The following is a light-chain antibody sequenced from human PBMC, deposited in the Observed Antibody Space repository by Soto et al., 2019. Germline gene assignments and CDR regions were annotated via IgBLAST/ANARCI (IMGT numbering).Light chain of an antibody. J-gene: IGKJ5*01. CDR3: QEYDKWHPIT. CDR2: GVT. CDR1: QSVSSN. Sequence: EIVMTQYPATLSVSPGEGASLSCRPSQSVSSNVVWYQQGPGHAPRILIFGVTFKASGIPTRVSGRGSGTEFTRTISSLQTEDFAVYCCQEYDKWHPITCTQGTGLEI. V-gene: IGKV3-15*01.